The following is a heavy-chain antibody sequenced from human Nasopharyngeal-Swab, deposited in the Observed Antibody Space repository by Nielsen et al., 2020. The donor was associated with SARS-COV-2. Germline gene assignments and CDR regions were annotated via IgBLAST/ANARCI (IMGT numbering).Heavy chain of an antibody. CDR2: LYSDGTT. D-gene: IGHD2-15*01. CDR3: ARGLVAATEGLDN. V-gene: IGHV3-53*01. Sequence: GGSLRLSCVASGFTVSSNFMNWVRQAPGKGLEWVSVLYSDGTTHYTDSAKGRFTISRDSSKNTLYLQLNSLRAEDTAVYYCARGLVAATEGLDNWGQGTLVTVSS. CDR1: GFTVSSNF. J-gene: IGHJ4*02.